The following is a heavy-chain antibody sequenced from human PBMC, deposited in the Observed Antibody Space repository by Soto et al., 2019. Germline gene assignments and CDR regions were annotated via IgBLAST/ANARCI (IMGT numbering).Heavy chain of an antibody. D-gene: IGHD2-21*02. Sequence: QVQLVQSGAEVRKPGSSVEVSCMASGSTFSSYTVNWVRQAPGQVLERIGRIIPVLGVTHYARRFQGRVTITADRSRKTAYMELTSLTSEDTAVYYCARRRYCGVDCYNQFYYGMDVWGQGTTVTVAS. CDR1: GSTFSSYT. CDR3: ARRRYCGVDCYNQFYYGMDV. V-gene: IGHV1-69*02. CDR2: IIPVLGVT. J-gene: IGHJ6*02.